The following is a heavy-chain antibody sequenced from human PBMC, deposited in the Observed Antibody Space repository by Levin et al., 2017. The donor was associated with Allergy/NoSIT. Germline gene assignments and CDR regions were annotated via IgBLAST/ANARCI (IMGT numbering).Heavy chain of an antibody. CDR2: IKPDGSER. V-gene: IGHV3-7*01. Sequence: PGGSLRLSCAASGFTFSNYWMSWVRQAPGKGLEWMANIKPDGSERHYVDSVKGRFTISRDNVENSLYLQMDSLRADDTAVYYCVRYQLVPYYFDYWGRGTLVTVSS. CDR1: GFTFSNYW. CDR3: VRYQLVPYYFDY. J-gene: IGHJ4*02. D-gene: IGHD2-2*01.